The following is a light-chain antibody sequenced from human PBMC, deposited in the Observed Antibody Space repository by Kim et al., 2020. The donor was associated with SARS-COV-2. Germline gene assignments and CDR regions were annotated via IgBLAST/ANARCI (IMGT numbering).Light chain of an antibody. J-gene: IGLJ3*02. CDR3: NSLDRSGTHWV. V-gene: IGLV3-19*01. CDR2: VKN. Sequence: SSELTQDPAVSVALGQTVRITCQGDSLRSYYASWYQQMPGQAPVLVIYVKNSRPSGIPDRFSGSSSGNTASLTIPGAQAEDEADYYCNSLDRSGTHWV. CDR1: SLRSYY.